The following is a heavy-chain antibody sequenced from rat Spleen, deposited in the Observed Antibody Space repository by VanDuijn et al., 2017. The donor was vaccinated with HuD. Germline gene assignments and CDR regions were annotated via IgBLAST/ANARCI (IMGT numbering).Heavy chain of an antibody. CDR2: ISYEGSNT. D-gene: IGHD1-9*01. V-gene: IGHV5-22*01. CDR3: ARRHYGYTDYFDY. Sequence: EVQLVESGGGLVQPGRSLKVSCEASGFTFSDYYMAWVRQAPKKGLEWVASISYEGSNTHYGDSVKGRFTISRDNAKSTLHLQMNSLRSEDTATYYCARRHYGYTDYFDYWGQGVMVTVSS. J-gene: IGHJ2*01. CDR1: GFTFSDYY.